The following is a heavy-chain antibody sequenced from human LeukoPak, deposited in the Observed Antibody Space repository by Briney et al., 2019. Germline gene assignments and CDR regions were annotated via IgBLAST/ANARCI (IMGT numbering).Heavy chain of an antibody. V-gene: IGHV5-51*01. J-gene: IGHJ4*02. Sequence: GGSLKISCKGSGYSFTSYWIGWVRQMPGKGLEWMGIIYPGDSDTRYSPSFQGQVTISADKSISTAYLQWSSLKASDTAMYYCARTLGDFWSGSHFDYWGQGTLVTVSS. D-gene: IGHD3-3*01. CDR3: ARTLGDFWSGSHFDY. CDR2: IYPGDSDT. CDR1: GYSFTSYW.